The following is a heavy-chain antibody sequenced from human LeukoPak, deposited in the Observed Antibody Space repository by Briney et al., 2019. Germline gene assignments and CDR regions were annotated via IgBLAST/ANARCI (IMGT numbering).Heavy chain of an antibody. Sequence: SGTLSLTCGVSGGSISNTNWWTWVRQPPGKGLEWIGEVNLQGSTNYNPSLKSRVTISVDTSKNQFSLKVSSVTAADTAVYYCARAPVSYYYDILDYCGQGVLVSVSS. V-gene: IGHV4-4*02. CDR2: VNLQGST. D-gene: IGHD3-22*01. CDR1: GGSISNTNW. CDR3: ARAPVSYYYDILDY. J-gene: IGHJ4*02.